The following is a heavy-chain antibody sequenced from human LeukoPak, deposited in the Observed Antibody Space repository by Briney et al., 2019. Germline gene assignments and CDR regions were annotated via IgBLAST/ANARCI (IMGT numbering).Heavy chain of an antibody. D-gene: IGHD5-12*01. CDR2: IYYSGST. J-gene: IGHJ4*02. CDR1: GGSISSSSYY. CDR3: ARRGYSGSVDY. Sequence: PSETLSLTCTVSGGSISSSSYYWGWIRQPPGKGLEWIGSIYYSGSTYYNPSLESRVTISVDTSKNQFSLKLSSVTAADTAVYYCARRGYSGSVDYWGQGTLVTVSS. V-gene: IGHV4-39*01.